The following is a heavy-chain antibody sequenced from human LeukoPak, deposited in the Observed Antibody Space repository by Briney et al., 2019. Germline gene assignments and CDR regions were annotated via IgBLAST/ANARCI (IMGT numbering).Heavy chain of an antibody. Sequence: SVKVPCKASGGTFSSYAISWVRQAPGQGLEWMGGIIPLFGTANFAQKFQGRVTITTDESTTTAYMELSSLRSEDTAVYYCARGPGLERFDYWGQGTLVTVSS. J-gene: IGHJ4*02. D-gene: IGHD1-1*01. CDR1: GGTFSSYA. CDR3: ARGPGLERFDY. CDR2: IIPLFGTA. V-gene: IGHV1-69*05.